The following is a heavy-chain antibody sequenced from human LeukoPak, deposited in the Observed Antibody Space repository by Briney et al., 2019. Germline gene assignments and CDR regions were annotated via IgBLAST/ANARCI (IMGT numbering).Heavy chain of an antibody. CDR1: GGTFSSYA. J-gene: IGHJ4*02. D-gene: IGHD3-16*01. CDR2: TIPILGIA. CDR3: ARGPRVGMITFGGVTNIDY. V-gene: IGHV1-69*04. Sequence: SVKVSCKASGGTFSSYAISWVRQAPGQGLEWMGRTIPILGIANYAQKFQGRVTITADKSTSTAYMELSSLRSEDTAVYYCARGPRVGMITFGGVTNIDYWGQGTLVTVSS.